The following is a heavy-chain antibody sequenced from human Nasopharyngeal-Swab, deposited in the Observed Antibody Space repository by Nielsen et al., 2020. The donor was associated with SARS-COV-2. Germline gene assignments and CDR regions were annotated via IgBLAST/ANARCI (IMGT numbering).Heavy chain of an antibody. Sequence: SVKVSCKASGGTFSSYAISWVRQAPGQGLEWMGGIIPIFGTANYAQKFQGRVTITADKSTSTAYMELNSLRAEDTAVYYCAKRGSSGWFEINAFDIWGQGTMVTVSS. D-gene: IGHD6-19*01. J-gene: IGHJ3*02. CDR2: IIPIFGTA. CDR3: AKRGSSGWFEINAFDI. CDR1: GGTFSSYA. V-gene: IGHV1-69*06.